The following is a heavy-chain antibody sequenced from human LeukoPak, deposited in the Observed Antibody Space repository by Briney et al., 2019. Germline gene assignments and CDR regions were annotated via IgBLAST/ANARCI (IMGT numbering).Heavy chain of an antibody. CDR3: ARDAASLGSRL. Sequence: GGSLRLSCAASGFTFSDYYMSWIRQAPGKGLEWVSYISSSGSTIYYADSVKGRFTISRDNAKNSLDLQTNSLRAEDTAVYYCARDAASLGSRLWGQGTLVTVSS. CDR2: ISSSGSTI. CDR1: GFTFSDYY. D-gene: IGHD3-10*01. J-gene: IGHJ4*02. V-gene: IGHV3-11*04.